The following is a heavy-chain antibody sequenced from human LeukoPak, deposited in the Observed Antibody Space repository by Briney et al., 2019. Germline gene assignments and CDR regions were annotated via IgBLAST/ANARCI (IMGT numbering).Heavy chain of an antibody. D-gene: IGHD4-17*01. CDR1: GFTFSCYS. J-gene: IGHJ5*02. CDR3: ARDKRSVNWFDP. CDR2: ISSSSGTI. V-gene: IGHV3-48*01. Sequence: GGSLRLSCAVSGFTFSCYSMNWVRQAPGKGLEWVSYISSSSGTIYYADSVKGRLTVSRDNAKNSLYLQMNSLRAEDTAVYYCARDKRSVNWFDPWGHGTLVTVSS.